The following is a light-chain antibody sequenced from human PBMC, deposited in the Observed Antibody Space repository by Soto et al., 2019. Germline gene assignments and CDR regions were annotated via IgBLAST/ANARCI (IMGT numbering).Light chain of an antibody. J-gene: IGKJ1*01. Sequence: AIQMTQSPSSLSASVGDRVTVTCRASQDIKYDLAWNQQKPGKAPKALIYGASTLQPGDSSRFSGSGSVSEFTLTINSLQPEDSATYFCLQDFHYPRTFCQGTKVEIK. V-gene: IGKV1-6*01. CDR2: GAS. CDR1: QDIKYD. CDR3: LQDFHYPRT.